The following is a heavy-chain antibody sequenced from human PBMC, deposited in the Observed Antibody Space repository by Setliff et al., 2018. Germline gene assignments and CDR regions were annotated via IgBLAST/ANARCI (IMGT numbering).Heavy chain of an antibody. V-gene: IGHV4-59*01. CDR1: GDSMYGYY. CDR2: IYKSGTT. CDR3: ARDQFSSGWYGAPESYFDR. Sequence: SETLSLTCNVSGDSMYGYYWSWIRQPPGKGLEWIGYIYKSGTTKYNPSLGSRISMSVDTSKNQFSLNLNYVTTADTAVYYCARDQFSSGWYGAPESYFDRWGQGVLSPSPQ. J-gene: IGHJ4*02. D-gene: IGHD6-19*01.